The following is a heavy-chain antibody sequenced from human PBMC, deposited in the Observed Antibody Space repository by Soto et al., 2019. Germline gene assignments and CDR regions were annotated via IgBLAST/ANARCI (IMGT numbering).Heavy chain of an antibody. V-gene: IGHV1-69*01. J-gene: IGHJ5*02. Sequence: QVQLVQSGAEVKKPGSSVKVSCKASGGTFRTYGVNWMRQAPGQGLEWMGGIVPIFGVPNYAQKLQGRVTITADESTSTASMELNNLISEDTAIYDCARDVLVATMGNWFDTWGQGTLVTVSS. D-gene: IGHD5-12*01. CDR3: ARDVLVATMGNWFDT. CDR2: IVPIFGVP. CDR1: GGTFRTYG.